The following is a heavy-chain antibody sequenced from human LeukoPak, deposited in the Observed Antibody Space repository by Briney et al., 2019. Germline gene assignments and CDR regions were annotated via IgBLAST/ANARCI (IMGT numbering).Heavy chain of an antibody. D-gene: IGHD6-19*01. CDR1: GFIFPDHA. Sequence: PGGSLRLSCEASGFIFPDHAMHWVRQPPGKGLEWVSGINWNSHILGYADSVKGRFTISRDNAKNSLYLQMNSLRSDDTALYYCTKGGPVDTVAELFDSWGQGTLVSVSS. V-gene: IGHV3-9*01. J-gene: IGHJ5*01. CDR2: INWNSHIL. CDR3: TKGGPVDTVAELFDS.